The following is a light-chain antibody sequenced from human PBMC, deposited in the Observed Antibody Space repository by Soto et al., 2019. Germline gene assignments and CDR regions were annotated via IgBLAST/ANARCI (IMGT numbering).Light chain of an antibody. Sequence: DIVLTQSPDSLAVSLGERATINCKSSQSDLYNVNNKNYLGWFQQKPGQTPKLLIYWASIRESGVPDRFSGSGSETDFTLTISSLQAEDVAVYYCQQYADVPWTFGQGTRVEVK. J-gene: IGKJ1*01. V-gene: IGKV4-1*01. CDR3: QQYADVPWT. CDR1: QSDLYNVNNKNY. CDR2: WAS.